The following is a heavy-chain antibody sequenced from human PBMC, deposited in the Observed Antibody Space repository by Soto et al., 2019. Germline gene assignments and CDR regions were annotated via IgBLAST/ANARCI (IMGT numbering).Heavy chain of an antibody. J-gene: IGHJ4*02. CDR2: ITDTGGDT. Sequence: EVQLVESGGGLVKPGGSLRLSCAASGFTFSNYAMSWVRQAPGKGLEWVSTITDTGGDTKYADSVRGRFTMSRDNSKKTLYLQMNSLRVEDSALYYCARGSTDSYPGSRIFDFWGRGTLVTVSS. CDR3: ARGSTDSYPGSRIFDF. V-gene: IGHV3-23*04. D-gene: IGHD3-10*01. CDR1: GFTFSNYA.